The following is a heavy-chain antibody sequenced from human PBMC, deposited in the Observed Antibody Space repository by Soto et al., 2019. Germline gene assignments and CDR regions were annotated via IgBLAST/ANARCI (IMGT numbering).Heavy chain of an antibody. CDR2: ISDTGGST. D-gene: IGHD2-15*01. V-gene: IGHV3-23*01. CDR1: GFTFSSYA. Sequence: EVQRLESGGGLVQPGGSLRLSCAASGFTFSSYAMSWVRQAPGKGLESVSRISDTGGSTYYADSVKGRFTTYRHSSKNTLYLQMNSLRADDTAIYDCAKVGELAVGGFDYWGQGTLVTVSS. J-gene: IGHJ4*02. CDR3: AKVGELAVGGFDY.